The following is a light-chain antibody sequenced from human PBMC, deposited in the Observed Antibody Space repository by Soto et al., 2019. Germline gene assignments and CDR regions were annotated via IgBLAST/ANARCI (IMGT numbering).Light chain of an antibody. J-gene: IGLJ1*01. CDR3: AAWDDSLNGHV. V-gene: IGLV1-44*01. CDR2: TTN. Sequence: QSVLTQPHSASRTPGQRVAISCSGSSSYIWTTSVHWFQQLPGTAPKLLISTTNRRPSGVPERFSGSKSGTSASPAISGLQSEDEADYYCAAWDDSLNGHVVGTGTKVTVL. CDR1: SSYIWTTS.